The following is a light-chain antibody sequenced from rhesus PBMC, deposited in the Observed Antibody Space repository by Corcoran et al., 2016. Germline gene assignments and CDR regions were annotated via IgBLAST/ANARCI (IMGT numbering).Light chain of an antibody. Sequence: DIQMTQSPSSQSASVGDTVTITCRASQGISSWLAWYQQKQGKAPKLLLYKASSLQSGVPSRFSGSGSGTDFTLIISSLQSEDLGTYYCQQYTSRPPTFGQGTKVEIK. CDR1: QGISSW. CDR3: QQYTSRPPT. V-gene: IGKV1-22*01. J-gene: IGKJ1*01. CDR2: KAS.